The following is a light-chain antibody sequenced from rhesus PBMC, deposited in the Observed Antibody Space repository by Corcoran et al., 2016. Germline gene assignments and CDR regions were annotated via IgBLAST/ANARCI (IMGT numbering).Light chain of an antibody. V-gene: IGKV1-38*01. CDR1: QGIRSY. CDR3: QQRNSYPYR. J-gene: IGKJ2*01. Sequence: DIQLTQSPSSLSASVGDRVTITCRASQGIRSYLAWYQQKPGKAPKLLIYDASNLQSGAPSRLSGSGSGTDFTLTISMLQPEDFAVYYCQQRNSYPYRFGQGTKVEIK. CDR2: DAS.